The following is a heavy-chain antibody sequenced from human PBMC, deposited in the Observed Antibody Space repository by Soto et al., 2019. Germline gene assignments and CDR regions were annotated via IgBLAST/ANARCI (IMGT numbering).Heavy chain of an antibody. J-gene: IGHJ6*03. CDR2: IYYSGST. CDR1: GGSISSGGYY. V-gene: IGHV4-31*03. D-gene: IGHD2-2*01. CDR3: ASGANDIVVVQASIGGPVYYYYMDV. Sequence: SETLSLTCTVSGGSISSGGYYWSWIRQHPGKGLEWIGYIYYSGSTYYNPSLKSRVTISVDMSKNKLSLKRSSVTAADTAVYYCASGANDIVVVQASIGGPVYYYYMDVWGKGTTVTVSS.